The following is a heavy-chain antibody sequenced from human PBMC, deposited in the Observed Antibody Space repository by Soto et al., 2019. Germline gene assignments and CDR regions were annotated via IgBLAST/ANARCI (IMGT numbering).Heavy chain of an antibody. Sequence: MGRFSISRDNSKNTVYLEMNSLRADDTAVYYCAKEYDILSGYAFDVWGQGTMVTVSS. V-gene: IGHV3-23*01. J-gene: IGHJ3*01. D-gene: IGHD3-9*01. CDR3: AKEYDILSGYAFDV.